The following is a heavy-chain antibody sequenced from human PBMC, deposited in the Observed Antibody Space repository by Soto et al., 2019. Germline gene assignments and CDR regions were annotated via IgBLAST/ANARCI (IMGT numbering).Heavy chain of an antibody. CDR2: IYYSGST. J-gene: IGHJ4*02. Sequence: PSETLSLTCTVSGGSVSSGSYYWSWIRQPPGKGLEWIGYIYYSGSTNYNPSLKSRVTISVDTSKNQFSLKLSSVTAADTAVYYCARITIFGVDQYYFDYWGQGTLVTVSS. CDR3: ARITIFGVDQYYFDY. D-gene: IGHD3-3*01. V-gene: IGHV4-61*01. CDR1: GGSVSSGSYY.